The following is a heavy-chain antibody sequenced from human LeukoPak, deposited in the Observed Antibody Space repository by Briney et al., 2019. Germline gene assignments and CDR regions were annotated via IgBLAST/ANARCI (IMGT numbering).Heavy chain of an antibody. CDR3: ARVNKDYSSGWYHYYYGMDV. D-gene: IGHD6-19*01. Sequence: SETLSLTCAVYGGSFSSYYWGWIRQPPGKGLEWIGSIYYSGSTYYNPSLKSRVTISVDTSKNQFSLKLSSVTAADTAVYYCARVNKDYSSGWYHYYYGMDVWGQGTTVTVSS. CDR1: GGSFSSYY. CDR2: IYYSGST. J-gene: IGHJ6*02. V-gene: IGHV4-39*07.